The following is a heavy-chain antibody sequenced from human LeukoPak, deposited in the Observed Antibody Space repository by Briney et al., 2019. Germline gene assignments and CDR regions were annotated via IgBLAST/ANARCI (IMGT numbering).Heavy chain of an antibody. CDR3: ARGAVVALGIGYFDY. Sequence: PGGSLRLSCAASGFSFSNYGMHWVRQAPGKGLEWVAVISYDGGNKFYADSVKGRFTISRDNSKNTLYLQVNSLRAEDTAVYYCARGAVVALGIGYFDYWGQGTLVSVSS. V-gene: IGHV3-30*03. CDR1: GFSFSNYG. D-gene: IGHD7-27*01. CDR2: ISYDGGNK. J-gene: IGHJ4*02.